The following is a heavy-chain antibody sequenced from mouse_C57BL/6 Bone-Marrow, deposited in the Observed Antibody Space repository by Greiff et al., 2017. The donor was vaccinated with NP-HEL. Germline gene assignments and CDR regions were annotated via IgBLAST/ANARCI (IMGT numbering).Heavy chain of an antibody. CDR1: GYTFTDYY. CDR3: ERCRIYYYGSRWYFDV. V-gene: IGHV1-26*01. CDR2: INPNTGGN. J-gene: IGHJ1*03. D-gene: IGHD1-1*01. Sequence: VQLQQSGPELVKPGASVKISCKASGYTFTDYYMNWVKQSHGKSLEWIGDINPNTGGNSYNQKFKGKDTLTVDKSYSTAYMKLRSLTSEDSAVYYCERCRIYYYGSRWYFDVWGTGTTVTVSS.